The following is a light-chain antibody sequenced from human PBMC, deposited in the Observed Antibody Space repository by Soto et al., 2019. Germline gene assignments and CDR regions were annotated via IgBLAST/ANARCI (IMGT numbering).Light chain of an antibody. J-gene: IGLJ1*01. CDR2: EGT. CDR1: SGDVGNYNL. CDR3: CSYAGSSFYV. Sequence: QSALTQPASVSGSPGQSITISCTGTSGDVGNYNLVSWYQQHPGKAPKLMIYEGTKRPSGVSNRFSDSKSGNTASLTISGLQAEDEADYYCCSYAGSSFYVFGTGTKVTVL. V-gene: IGLV2-23*01.